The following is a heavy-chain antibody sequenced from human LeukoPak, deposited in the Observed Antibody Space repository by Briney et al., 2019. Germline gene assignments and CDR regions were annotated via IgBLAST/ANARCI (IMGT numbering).Heavy chain of an antibody. Sequence: GASVKVSCKASGYTFTSYAMHWVRQAPGQRLEWMGWINAGNGNTKYSQKFQGRVTITRDTSASTAYMELSSLRSEDTAVYYCARGSHGYCSSTSCYETWFDPWGQGTLVTVSS. D-gene: IGHD2-2*01. CDR3: ARGSHGYCSSTSCYETWFDP. J-gene: IGHJ5*02. CDR2: INAGNGNT. CDR1: GYTFTSYA. V-gene: IGHV1-3*01.